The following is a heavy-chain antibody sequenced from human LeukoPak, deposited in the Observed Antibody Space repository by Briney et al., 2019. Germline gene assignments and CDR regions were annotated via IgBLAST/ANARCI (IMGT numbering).Heavy chain of an antibody. V-gene: IGHV1-46*01. Sequence: ASVKVSCKASGYTFTSYYMHWVRQAPGQGLEWMGIINLSGGSTSYAQKFQGRVTMTRDTSTSTVYMELSSLRSEDTAVYYCARDQREDGYNKEVDAFDIWGQGTMVTVSS. CDR1: GYTFTSYY. D-gene: IGHD5-24*01. J-gene: IGHJ3*02. CDR3: ARDQREDGYNKEVDAFDI. CDR2: INLSGGST.